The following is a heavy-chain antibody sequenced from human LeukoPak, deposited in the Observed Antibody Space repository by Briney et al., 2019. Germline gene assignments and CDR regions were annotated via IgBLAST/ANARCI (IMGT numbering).Heavy chain of an antibody. CDR3: ARRHSSSWYDGVVNWFDP. V-gene: IGHV4-39*01. Sequence: KASETLSLTCTVSGGSISSSSYYWGWIRQPPGKGLEWIGSIYYSGSTYYNPSLKSRVTISVDTSKNQFSLKLSSVTAADTAVYYCARRHSSSWYDGVVNWFDPWGQGTLVTVSS. CDR2: IYYSGST. D-gene: IGHD6-13*01. CDR1: GGSISSSSYY. J-gene: IGHJ5*02.